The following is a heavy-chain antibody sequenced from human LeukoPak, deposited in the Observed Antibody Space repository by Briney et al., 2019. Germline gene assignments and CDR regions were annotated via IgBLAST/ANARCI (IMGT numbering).Heavy chain of an antibody. J-gene: IGHJ4*02. D-gene: IGHD4-17*01. CDR1: GESFSAYY. V-gene: IGHV4-34*01. CDR2: INHRERT. CDR3: ARVDYGDYSKDFDY. Sequence: SETLSLTCAVYGESFSAYYWSWIRQPPGKGLEWIGEINHRERTNYNPSLKSRVTISVETSKNQFSLKLSSVTAADTAVYYCARVDYGDYSKDFDYWGQGTLVTVSS.